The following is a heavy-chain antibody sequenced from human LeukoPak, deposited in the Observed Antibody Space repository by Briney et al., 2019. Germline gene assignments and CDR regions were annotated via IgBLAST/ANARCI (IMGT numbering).Heavy chain of an antibody. Sequence: GGSLRLSCATSAFTFSSYWMHWVRQAPGKGLVWVSRINSDGSSRSYADYVKGRFTISRDDAKNTLYLQMSSLSVDDTAIYYCTRGSPGYSSSWLDFWGQGILVTVSS. V-gene: IGHV3-74*01. CDR2: INSDGSSR. CDR1: AFTFSSYW. CDR3: TRGSPGYSSSWLDF. J-gene: IGHJ4*02. D-gene: IGHD6-13*01.